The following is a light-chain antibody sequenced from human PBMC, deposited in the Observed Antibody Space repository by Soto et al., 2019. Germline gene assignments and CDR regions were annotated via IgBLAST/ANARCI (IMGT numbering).Light chain of an antibody. CDR2: EVS. CDR1: RSDVGGYNY. V-gene: IGLV2-14*01. Sequence: QSALTQPASVSGSPGQSITITCTGTRSDVGGYNYVSWYQQHPGKAPKLMIYEVSNRPSGVSNRFSGSKSGNTASLTISGLQAEDEADYYCSSYTSSSTVFGTGTKLTVL. J-gene: IGLJ1*01. CDR3: SSYTSSSTV.